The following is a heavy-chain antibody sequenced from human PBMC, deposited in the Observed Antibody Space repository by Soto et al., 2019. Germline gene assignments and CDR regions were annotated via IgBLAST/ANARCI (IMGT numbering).Heavy chain of an antibody. CDR1: GASVSSGGYY. D-gene: IGHD4-17*01. Sequence: SETLSLTCTVSGASVSSGGYYWSWIRQPPGKGLECNGYICDTGSTNYSPSVKSRVTIYVETSKYQFSLKLSSVTAADTAVYYCARGARDYADWGQGTLVTVSS. CDR3: ARGARDYAD. J-gene: IGHJ4*02. CDR2: ICDTGST. V-gene: IGHV4-61*08.